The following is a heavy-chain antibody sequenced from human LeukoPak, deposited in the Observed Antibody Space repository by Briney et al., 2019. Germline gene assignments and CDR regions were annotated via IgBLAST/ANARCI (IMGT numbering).Heavy chain of an antibody. Sequence: PGGSLRLSCAASGFTVSSNYMSWVRQAPGKGLEWVSVIYSGGSTYYADSVKGRFTISRDNAKNTLYLQMNSLRAEDTAVYYCARGVSGHYGDFDTWGQGTLVTVSS. CDR2: IYSGGST. J-gene: IGHJ5*02. V-gene: IGHV3-66*01. D-gene: IGHD3-3*01. CDR1: GFTVSSNY. CDR3: ARGVSGHYGDFDT.